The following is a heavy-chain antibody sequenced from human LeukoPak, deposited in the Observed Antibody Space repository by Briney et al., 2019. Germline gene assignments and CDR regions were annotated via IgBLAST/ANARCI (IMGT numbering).Heavy chain of an antibody. CDR1: GGSISRDSYY. D-gene: IGHD2/OR15-2a*01. CDR3: ARDVLIVDANWFDP. V-gene: IGHV4-61*02. J-gene: IGHJ5*02. Sequence: SQTLSLTCTVSGGSISRDSYYWSWIRQPAGKGLEWIGRIYNSGSTNYNPSLKSRLTISVDTSKNQFSLKLSSVTAADTAVYYCARDVLIVDANWFDPWGQGTLVTVSS. CDR2: IYNSGST.